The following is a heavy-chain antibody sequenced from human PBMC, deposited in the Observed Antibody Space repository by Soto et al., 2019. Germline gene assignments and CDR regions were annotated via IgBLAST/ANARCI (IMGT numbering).Heavy chain of an antibody. Sequence: QVHLVQSGADVKKPGSSVKVSCKASGGTFNTFGITWVRQAPGQGLEWMGGIIPMFGTSNSAVKFQGRLTITADESTDTAYMELSSLTYEDTAMYYCARVRVDASLNRRSPCLFLQLEYWGQGTLVTVSS. CDR3: ARVRVDASLNRRSPCLFLQLEY. V-gene: IGHV1-69*01. D-gene: IGHD2-21*01. CDR1: GGTFNTFG. CDR2: IIPMFGTS. J-gene: IGHJ4*02.